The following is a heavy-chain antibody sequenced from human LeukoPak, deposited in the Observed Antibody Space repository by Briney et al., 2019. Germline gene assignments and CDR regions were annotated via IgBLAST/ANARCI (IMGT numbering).Heavy chain of an antibody. CDR2: IDPSDSYT. J-gene: IGHJ6*02. Sequence: GESLKISCNGSGYSFTSYWISWVRQMPGKGLEWMGRIDPSDSYTNYSPSFQGHVTISADKSISTAYLQWSSLKASDTAMYYCATLLYSSSWYYYYGMDVWGQGTTVTVSS. CDR3: ATLLYSSSWYYYYGMDV. CDR1: GYSFTSYW. V-gene: IGHV5-10-1*01. D-gene: IGHD6-13*01.